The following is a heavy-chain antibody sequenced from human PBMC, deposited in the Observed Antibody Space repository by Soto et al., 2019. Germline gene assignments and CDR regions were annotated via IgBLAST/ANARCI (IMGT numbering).Heavy chain of an antibody. V-gene: IGHV4-59*08. CDR2: IYYSGST. CDR1: GGSISSYY. Sequence: SETLSLTCTVSGGSISSYYLSWIRQPPGKGLEWIGYIYYSGSTNYNPSLKSRVTISVDTSKNQFSLKLSSVTAADTAVYYCARRGSYSSSGYDYWGQGTRVTVSS. J-gene: IGHJ4*02. CDR3: ARRGSYSSSGYDY. D-gene: IGHD6-13*01.